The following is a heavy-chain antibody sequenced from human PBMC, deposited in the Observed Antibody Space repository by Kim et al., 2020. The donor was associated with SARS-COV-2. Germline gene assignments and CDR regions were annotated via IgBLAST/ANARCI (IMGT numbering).Heavy chain of an antibody. Sequence: GGSLRLSCAASGFTFISYAMSWVRQAPGKGLEWVSAISGSGGSTYYADSVKGRFTISRDNSKNTLYLQMNSLRAEDTAVYYCAKDLSRRDIVVVPALDYWGQGTLVTVSS. D-gene: IGHD2-2*01. CDR3: AKDLSRRDIVVVPALDY. J-gene: IGHJ4*02. CDR1: GFTFISYA. CDR2: ISGSGGST. V-gene: IGHV3-23*01.